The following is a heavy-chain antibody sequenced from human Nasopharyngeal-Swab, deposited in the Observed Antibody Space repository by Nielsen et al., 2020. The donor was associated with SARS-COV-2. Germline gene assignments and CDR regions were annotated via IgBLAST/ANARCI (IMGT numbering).Heavy chain of an antibody. Sequence: ASVKVSCKASGYTFTGYYMHWVRQAPGQGLEWMGWINPNSGGTNYAQKFQGRVTMTRDTSISTAYMELSRLRSDDTAVYYCARDPFTVTLSQPTYYYYYGMDVWGQGTTVTVSS. CDR3: ARDPFTVTLSQPTYYYYYGMDV. CDR2: INPNSGGT. D-gene: IGHD4-11*01. CDR1: GYTFTGYY. J-gene: IGHJ6*02. V-gene: IGHV1-2*02.